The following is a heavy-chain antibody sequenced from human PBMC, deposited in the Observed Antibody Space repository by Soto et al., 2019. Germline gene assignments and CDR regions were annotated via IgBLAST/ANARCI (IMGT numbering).Heavy chain of an antibody. CDR2: INPNSGGT. J-gene: IGHJ3*02. CDR3: ARDPLRSAEVPAATGGAFDI. Sequence: QVQLVQSGAEVKKPRASVKVSCKASGYTFTGYYMHWVRQAPGQGLEWMGWINPNSGGTNYAQKFQGWVTMTRDTSISTAYMELSRLRSDDTAVYYCARDPLRSAEVPAATGGAFDIWGQGTMVTVSS. D-gene: IGHD2-2*01. CDR1: GYTFTGYY. V-gene: IGHV1-2*04.